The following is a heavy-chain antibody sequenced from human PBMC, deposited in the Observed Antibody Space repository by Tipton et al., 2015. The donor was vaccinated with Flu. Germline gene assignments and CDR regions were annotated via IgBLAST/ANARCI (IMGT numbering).Heavy chain of an antibody. Sequence: LRLPCSVSGGSINGFYWSWIRQPAGKGLEWIGRIHSSGNTNYNPSLKSRVTMSADTSKNQFSLKLTSVTAADTAIYYCVKNGDSNWFDPWGQGTLVTVSS. V-gene: IGHV4-4*07. CDR3: VKNGDSNWFDP. J-gene: IGHJ5*02. D-gene: IGHD2-8*01. CDR1: GGSINGFY. CDR2: IHSSGNT.